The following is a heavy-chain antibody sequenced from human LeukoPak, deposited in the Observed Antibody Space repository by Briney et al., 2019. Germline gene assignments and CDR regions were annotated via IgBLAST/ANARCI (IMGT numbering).Heavy chain of an antibody. J-gene: IGHJ3*02. CDR3: ARDRLRVLRYFGPPGVHSFDI. V-gene: IGHV4-59*01. CDR1: GGSISSYY. D-gene: IGHD3-9*01. CDR2: IYYSGST. Sequence: SETLSLTCTVSGGSISSYYWSWIRQPPGKGLEWIGYIYYSGSTNYNPSLKSRVTISVDTSKNQFSLKLSSVTAADTAVYYCARDRLRVLRYFGPPGVHSFDIWGQGTMVTVSS.